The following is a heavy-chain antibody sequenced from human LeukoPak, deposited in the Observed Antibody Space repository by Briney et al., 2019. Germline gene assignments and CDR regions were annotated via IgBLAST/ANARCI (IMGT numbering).Heavy chain of an antibody. CDR3: ARESLGPYGRAV. J-gene: IGHJ6*04. V-gene: IGHV3-48*03. CDR2: ISSSGSTI. CDR1: GFTFSSYE. Sequence: GGSLRLSCAASGFTFSSYEMNWVRQAPGKELEWVSYISSSGSTIYYADSVKGRFTISRDNAKNSLYLQMNSLRAEDTAVYYWARESLGPYGRAVGAKGPTFPVS.